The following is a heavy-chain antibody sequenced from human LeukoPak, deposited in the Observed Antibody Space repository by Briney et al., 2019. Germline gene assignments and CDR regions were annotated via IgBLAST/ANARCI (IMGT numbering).Heavy chain of an antibody. Sequence: SETLSLTCTVSGYSISSGYYWGWIRQPPGKGLEWIGSIYHSGSTYYNPSLKSRVTISVDTSKNQFSLKLSSVTAADTAVYYCARAILEWLLFDWGQGTLVTVSS. D-gene: IGHD3-3*01. J-gene: IGHJ4*02. V-gene: IGHV4-38-2*02. CDR2: IYHSGST. CDR1: GYSISSGYY. CDR3: ARAILEWLLFD.